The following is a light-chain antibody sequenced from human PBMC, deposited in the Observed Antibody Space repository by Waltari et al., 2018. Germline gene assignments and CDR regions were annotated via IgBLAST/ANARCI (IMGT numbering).Light chain of an antibody. Sequence: EVVMTQSPATLSVSPGERATLSCRASQNINSNLVWYQQKPGQAPRLLIFGASTRATGTPARFSGSGSGTEFTLTISSLQSEDFVVYYCQQHNNWPRTFGQGTKVEIK. J-gene: IGKJ1*01. CDR3: QQHNNWPRT. CDR2: GAS. CDR1: QNINSN. V-gene: IGKV3-15*01.